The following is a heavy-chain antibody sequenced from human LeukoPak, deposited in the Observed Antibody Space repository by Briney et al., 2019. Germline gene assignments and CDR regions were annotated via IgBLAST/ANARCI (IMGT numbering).Heavy chain of an antibody. J-gene: IGHJ4*02. V-gene: IGHV4-39*07. CDR1: GGSISSSSYY. CDR3: ARAESYYFDY. D-gene: IGHD1-26*01. CDR2: IYYSGST. Sequence: ASETLSLTCTVSGGSISSSSYYWGWIRQPPGKGLEWIGSIYYSGSTYYNPSLKSRVTISVDTSKNQFSLKLSSVTAADTAVYYCARAESYYFDYWGQGTLVTVSS.